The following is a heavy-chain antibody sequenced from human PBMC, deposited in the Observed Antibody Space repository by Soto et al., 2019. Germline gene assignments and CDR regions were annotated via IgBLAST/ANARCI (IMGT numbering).Heavy chain of an antibody. CDR1: KFTFSIYE. CDR2: ISSSGTTI. J-gene: IGHJ4*02. D-gene: IGHD6-13*01. Sequence: GGSLRLSCVASKFTFSIYEMNLVSDAPGQGREWVSYISSSGTTIYYTDSVKGRFTISRDNAKKSLYLQMNSLRAEDTAVYYCVRFGGAAAGPGDYWGQGTLVPVSS. CDR3: VRFGGAAAGPGDY. V-gene: IGHV3-48*03.